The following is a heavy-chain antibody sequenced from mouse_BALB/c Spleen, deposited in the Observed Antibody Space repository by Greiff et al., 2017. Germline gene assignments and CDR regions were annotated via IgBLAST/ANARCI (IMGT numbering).Heavy chain of an antibody. Sequence: EVQLQQSGPELVKPGASVKISCKASGYSFTGYFMNWVMQSHGKSLEWIGRINPYNGDTFYNQKFKGKATLTVDKSSSTAHMELRSLASEDSAVYYCARSGVYYYAMDYWGQGTSVTVSS. CDR3: ARSGVYYYAMDY. CDR2: INPYNGDT. CDR1: GYSFTGYF. V-gene: IGHV1-20*02. J-gene: IGHJ4*01.